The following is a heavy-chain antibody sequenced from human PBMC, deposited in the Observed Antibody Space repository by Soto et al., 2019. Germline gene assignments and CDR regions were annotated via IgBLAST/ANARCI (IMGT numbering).Heavy chain of an antibody. J-gene: IGHJ4*02. Sequence: LVESGVGLVYPGGSLTLSCVGSGFRFSEHSMNWVRQAPGKGLQWVSYISSSSDSTYYADSVKGRFTVSRDNAKNALFLQMNSLRDDDTATYCCARLPKGSLVTAWGQGVRVTVSS. D-gene: IGHD2-21*02. V-gene: IGHV3-48*02. CDR3: ARLPKGSLVTA. CDR1: GFRFSEHS. CDR2: ISSSSDST.